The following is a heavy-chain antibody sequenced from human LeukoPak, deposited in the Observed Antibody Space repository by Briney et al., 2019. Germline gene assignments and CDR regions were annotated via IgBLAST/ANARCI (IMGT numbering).Heavy chain of an antibody. V-gene: IGHV4-4*07. CDR2: IYTSGST. CDR3: ARGRGIRFLEWLPFDY. Sequence: SETLSLTCTVSGGSISSYYWSWIRQPAGKGLEWIGRIYTSGSTNYNPSLKSRVTMSVDTSKNQFSLKLSSVTAADTAVYYCARGRGIRFLEWLPFDYWGQGTLVTVSS. J-gene: IGHJ4*02. CDR1: GGSISSYY. D-gene: IGHD3-3*01.